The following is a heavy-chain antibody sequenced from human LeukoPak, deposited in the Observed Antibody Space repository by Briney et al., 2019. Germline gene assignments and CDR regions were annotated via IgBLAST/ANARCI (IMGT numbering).Heavy chain of an antibody. CDR3: ARLNYYGSGSSHY. V-gene: IGHV3-21*01. CDR2: ISDSTTYT. J-gene: IGHJ4*02. Sequence: PGGSLRLSCAASGFSFSRYSMNWVRQAPGRGLEWVSSISDSTTYTYYADSLKGRFTISRDNAKNSLYLQMNSLRAEDTAVYYCARLNYYGSGSSHYWGQGTLVTVSS. D-gene: IGHD3-10*01. CDR1: GFSFSRYS.